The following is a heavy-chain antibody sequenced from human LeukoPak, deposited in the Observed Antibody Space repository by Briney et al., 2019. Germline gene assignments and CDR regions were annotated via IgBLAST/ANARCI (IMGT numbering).Heavy chain of an antibody. CDR2: VSTYNGNT. Sequence: GALVKVSCKASGYTFTSYGISWVRQAPGQGLEWMGWVSTYNGNTKYAQNLQGRVTTTTDTSTSTAYMELRSLRSDDTAMYYCARQSTGSYYSPIDYWGQGTLVTVSS. CDR1: GYTFTSYG. V-gene: IGHV1-18*01. J-gene: IGHJ4*02. D-gene: IGHD1-26*01. CDR3: ARQSTGSYYSPIDY.